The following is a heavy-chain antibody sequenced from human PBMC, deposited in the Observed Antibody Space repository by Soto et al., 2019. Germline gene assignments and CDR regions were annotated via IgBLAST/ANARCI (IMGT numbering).Heavy chain of an antibody. CDR2: ISGSGGST. D-gene: IGHD3-3*01. CDR1: GFTFSSYA. J-gene: IGHJ3*02. V-gene: IGHV3-23*01. Sequence: PGGSLRLSCAASGFTFSSYAMSWVRQAPGKGLEWVSAISGSGGSTYYADSVKGRFTISRDNSKNTLYLQMNSLRAEDTAVCYCAKTYYDFWSGYQAFDIWGQGTMVTVSS. CDR3: AKTYYDFWSGYQAFDI.